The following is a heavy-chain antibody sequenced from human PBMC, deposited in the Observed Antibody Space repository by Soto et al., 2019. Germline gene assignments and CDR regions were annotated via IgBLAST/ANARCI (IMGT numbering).Heavy chain of an antibody. J-gene: IGHJ4*02. CDR3: AKETYYHDSSGYYGLDD. V-gene: IGHV3-30*18. Sequence: GGSLRLSCAASGFSFSSYGMHWFRQAPGKGLEWVAVISYDGTNKNYADSVKGRFTISRDNSENTVYLQMNSLRTEDTAVYYCAKETYYHDSSGYYGLDDWGQVTLVIVS. CDR1: GFSFSSYG. CDR2: ISYDGTNK. D-gene: IGHD3-22*01.